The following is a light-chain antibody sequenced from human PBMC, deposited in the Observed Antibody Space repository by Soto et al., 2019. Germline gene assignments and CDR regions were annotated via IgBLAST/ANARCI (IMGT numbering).Light chain of an antibody. CDR1: QSVTRN. CDR3: QQDYKWPRGT. V-gene: IGKV3-15*01. Sequence: EIVMTQSPAPLSVSPGERATLSCRASQSVTRNIAWYQHKPGQAPRLLIYGASTRATGVPARFSGSGSGTEFILTITSLQSEDSAGYYCQQDYKWPRGTFGQGTKLDIK. J-gene: IGKJ2*02. CDR2: GAS.